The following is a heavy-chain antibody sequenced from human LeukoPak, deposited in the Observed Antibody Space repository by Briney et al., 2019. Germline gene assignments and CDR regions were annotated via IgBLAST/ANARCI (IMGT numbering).Heavy chain of an antibody. J-gene: IGHJ6*02. CDR1: GGSISSYY. D-gene: IGHD6-13*01. CDR3: TRVLLYSSSWYPGGMDV. CDR2: VYYSGST. Sequence: PSETLSLTCTVSGGSISSYYWSWIWQPPGKGLEWIGYVYYSGSTNYNPSLESRVTISVDTSKNQFSLKLSSVTAADTAVYYCTRVLLYSSSWYPGGMDVWGQGTTVTVSS. V-gene: IGHV4-59*01.